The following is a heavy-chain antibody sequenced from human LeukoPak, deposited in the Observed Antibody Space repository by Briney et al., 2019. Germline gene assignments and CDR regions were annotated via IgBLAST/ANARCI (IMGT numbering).Heavy chain of an antibody. D-gene: IGHD3-9*01. Sequence: ASVKVSCKASGYTFTSYGISWVRQAPGQGLEWMGWISAYNGNTNYAQKLQGRVTMTTDTSTSTAYMELRSLRSDDTAVYYCARARVRYFDWLLFYWGQGTLVTVSS. V-gene: IGHV1-18*01. J-gene: IGHJ4*02. CDR3: ARARVRYFDWLLFY. CDR2: ISAYNGNT. CDR1: GYTFTSYG.